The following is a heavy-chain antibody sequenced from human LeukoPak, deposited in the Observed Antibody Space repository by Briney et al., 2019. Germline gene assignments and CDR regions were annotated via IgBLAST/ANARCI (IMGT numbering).Heavy chain of an antibody. CDR2: IYYSGSA. CDR1: GGSMNSYY. V-gene: IGHV4-59*08. J-gene: IGHJ4*02. Sequence: AETLSLTCSVSGGSMNSYYWSWIRQSTGKGLEWIGYIYYSGSANYNPSLKSRVTISVDTSKNQFSLKLSSVTAADTAVYYCARHVWLQPFDYWGQETRDTVSS. CDR3: ARHVWLQPFDY. D-gene: IGHD3-9*01.